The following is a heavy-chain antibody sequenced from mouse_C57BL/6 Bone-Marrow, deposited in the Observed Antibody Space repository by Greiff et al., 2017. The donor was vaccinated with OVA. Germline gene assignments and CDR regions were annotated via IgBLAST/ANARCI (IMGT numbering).Heavy chain of an antibody. J-gene: IGHJ1*03. V-gene: IGHV5-4*01. D-gene: IGHD2-2*01. CDR2: ISDGGSYT. CDR1: GFTFSSYA. CDR3: ARDRGVTTDWYFDV. Sequence: EVQRVESGGGLVKPGGSLKLSCAASGFTFSSYAMSWVRQTPEKRLEWVATISDGGSYTYYPDNVKGRFTISRDNAKNNLYLQMSHLKSEDTAMYYCARDRGVTTDWYFDVWGTGTTVTVSS.